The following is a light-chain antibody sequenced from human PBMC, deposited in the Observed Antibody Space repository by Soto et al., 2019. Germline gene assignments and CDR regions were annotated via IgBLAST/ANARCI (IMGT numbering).Light chain of an antibody. CDR1: SGDVGGYNY. V-gene: IGLV2-14*01. CDR3: TSYTSSGPWV. J-gene: IGLJ3*02. CDR2: EVN. Sequence: ALTQPASVSGSPGQSITISCTGTSGDVGGYNYVSWYQLDPGKAPKLIIYEVNNQPSGVSNRFSGSKSGNTASLTISGLQAEDEADYYCTSYTSSGPWVFGGGTKLTVL.